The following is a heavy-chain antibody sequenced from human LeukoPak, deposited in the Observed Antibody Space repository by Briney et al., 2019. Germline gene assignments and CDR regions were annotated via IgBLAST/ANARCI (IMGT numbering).Heavy chain of an antibody. CDR2: IWYDGSNK. D-gene: IGHD5-18*01. V-gene: IGHV3-33*01. CDR1: GFTFSSYG. J-gene: IGHJ4*02. Sequence: GGSLRLSCAASGFTFSSYGMHWVRQAPGKGLELVAVIWYDGSNKYYADSVKGRFTISRDNSKNTLYLQMNSLRAEDTAVYYCARVGYSYGYSLDYWGRGTLVTVSS. CDR3: ARVGYSYGYSLDY.